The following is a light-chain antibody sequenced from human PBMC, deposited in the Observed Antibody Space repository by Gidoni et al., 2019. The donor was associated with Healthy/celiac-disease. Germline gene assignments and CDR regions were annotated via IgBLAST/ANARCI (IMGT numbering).Light chain of an antibody. CDR2: WAS. J-gene: IGKJ2*01. V-gene: IGKV4-1*01. Sequence: DIVMTQSPDSLAVSLGERATINCKSSQSILYSSNNNNYLAWYQQKPGQPPELLISWASTRESGVPDRFSGSGSGTDFTLTISSLQAEDVAVYYCQQYYTSTFSFGQGTKLEIK. CDR3: QQYYTSTFS. CDR1: QSILYSSNNNNY.